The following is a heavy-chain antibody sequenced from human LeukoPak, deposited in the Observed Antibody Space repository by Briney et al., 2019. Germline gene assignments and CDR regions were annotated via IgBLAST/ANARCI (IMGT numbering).Heavy chain of an antibody. Sequence: SQTLSLTCTVSDVSISSGSYYWSWIRQPAGKGLEWIGRIYTSGSTNYNPSLKSRVTISVDTSKNQFSLKLSSVTAADTAVHYCALEGDYRGQGTLVTVSS. V-gene: IGHV4-61*02. CDR2: IYTSGST. CDR1: DVSISSGSYY. J-gene: IGHJ4*02. CDR3: ALEGDY.